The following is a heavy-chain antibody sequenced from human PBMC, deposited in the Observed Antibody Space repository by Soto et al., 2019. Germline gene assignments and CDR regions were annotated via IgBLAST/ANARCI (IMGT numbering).Heavy chain of an antibody. CDR1: GFPFSSYG. CDR2: IWYDGSNK. Sequence: PGGSLRLSCAASGFPFSSYGMHWVRQAPGKGLEWVAVIWYDGSNKYYADSVKGRFTISRDNSKNTLYLQMNSLRSEDTAVYYCARPRAEVPAAYDAFDIWGQGTMVT. D-gene: IGHD2-2*01. CDR3: ARPRAEVPAAYDAFDI. V-gene: IGHV3-33*01. J-gene: IGHJ3*02.